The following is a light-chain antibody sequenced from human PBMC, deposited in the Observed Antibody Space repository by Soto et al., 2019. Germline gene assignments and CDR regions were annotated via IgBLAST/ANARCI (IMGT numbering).Light chain of an antibody. V-gene: IGLV2-14*01. CDR3: SSYTSSGTVV. CDR1: SSDVGGYNY. Sequence: QSALTQPASVSGSPGQSINISCTGTSSDVGGYNYVSWYQQHPGKAPKLMIYDVSNRPSGVSNRFSGSKSVNTASLTISGLQAEDEADYYCSSYTSSGTVVFGGGTKLTVL. CDR2: DVS. J-gene: IGLJ2*01.